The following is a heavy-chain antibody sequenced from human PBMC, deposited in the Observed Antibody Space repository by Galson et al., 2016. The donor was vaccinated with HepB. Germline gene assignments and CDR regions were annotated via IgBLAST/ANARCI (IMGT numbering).Heavy chain of an antibody. J-gene: IGHJ6*02. CDR3: ARPGDYDYYGMDV. CDR2: INTNTGIP. V-gene: IGHV7-4-1*02. CDR1: GYTFTTYA. Sequence: SVKVSCKASGYTFTTYAMNWVRQAPGQGLEWMGWINTNTGIPTYAQVFTGRFVFSLDTSISTAYLQISRLQTEATAVYYCARPGDYDYYGMDVWGQGTTVTVSS.